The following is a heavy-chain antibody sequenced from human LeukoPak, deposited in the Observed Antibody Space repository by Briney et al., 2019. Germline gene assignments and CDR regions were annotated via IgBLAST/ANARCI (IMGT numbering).Heavy chain of an antibody. V-gene: IGHV3-30-3*01. CDR3: ARDSGYSSSWYVCDY. Sequence: PGRCLRLSCAASGFTLSSYAMHWVRQAPGKGLEWVAVISYDGLNKYYADSVKGRLTSSTDNSKDTLYLQMNSLRAEDTALYYCARDSGYSSSWYVCDYWGQGTLVTVSS. D-gene: IGHD6-13*01. CDR2: ISYDGLNK. CDR1: GFTLSSYA. J-gene: IGHJ4*02.